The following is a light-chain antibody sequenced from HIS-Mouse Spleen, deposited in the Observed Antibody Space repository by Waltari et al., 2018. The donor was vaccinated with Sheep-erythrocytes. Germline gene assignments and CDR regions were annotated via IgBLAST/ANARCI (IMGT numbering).Light chain of an antibody. V-gene: IGKV4-1*01. CDR2: CAS. J-gene: IGKJ4*01. CDR3: QQYYSTLT. CDR1: QSVLYSSNHKNY. Sequence: DIVMTQSPDSLAVSLGERATINCKCSQSVLYSSNHKNYLAWYQQKPGQPPKLLIYCASTRESGVPARFSGSGSGTDFTLTISSLQAEDVAVYYCQQYYSTLTFGGGTKVEIK.